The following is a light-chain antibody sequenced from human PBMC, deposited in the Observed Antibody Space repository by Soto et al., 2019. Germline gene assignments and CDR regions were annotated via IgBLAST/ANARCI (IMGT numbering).Light chain of an antibody. Sequence: DIQLTQSPSSLSASVGDRVTITCRASQSIRSYLNWYQQKPGAAPKLLIHSSSNLQSGVPSRFSGSGSGTEFTLTISSLQPDDFATYYCQHYNSYSEAFGQGTKVDIK. V-gene: IGKV1-5*01. CDR3: QHYNSYSEA. CDR1: QSIRSY. CDR2: SSS. J-gene: IGKJ1*01.